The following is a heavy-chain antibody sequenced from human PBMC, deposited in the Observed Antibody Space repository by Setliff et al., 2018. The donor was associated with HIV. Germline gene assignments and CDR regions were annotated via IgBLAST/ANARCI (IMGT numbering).Heavy chain of an antibody. J-gene: IGHJ5*02. CDR3: ARSVTFLVDWFDP. CDR1: GGSISSYY. D-gene: IGHD4-17*01. V-gene: IGHV4-59*01. Sequence: PSETLSLTCTVSGGSISSYYWSWIRQPPGKGLEWIGYISYSGSTNYNPSLKSRVTLSVKTSKNQFSLKLNSVTAADTAVYYCARSVTFLVDWFDPWGRGTLVTVSS. CDR2: ISYSGST.